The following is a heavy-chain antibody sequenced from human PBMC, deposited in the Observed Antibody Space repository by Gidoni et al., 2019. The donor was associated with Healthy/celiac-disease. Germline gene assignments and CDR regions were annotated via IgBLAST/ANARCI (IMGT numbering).Heavy chain of an antibody. Sequence: QVQLVESGGGLVKPGGSLRLSCAPSGFTFSDYYMSCIRQAPGKGLEWVSYISSSGSTIYYADSVKGRFTISRDNAKNSLYLQMNSLRAEDTAVYYCARDPGTAMAQYGWGMDYYYGMDVWGQGTTVTVSS. D-gene: IGHD5-18*01. V-gene: IGHV3-11*01. CDR2: ISSSGSTI. CDR3: ARDPGTAMAQYGWGMDYYYGMDV. CDR1: GFTFSDYY. J-gene: IGHJ6*02.